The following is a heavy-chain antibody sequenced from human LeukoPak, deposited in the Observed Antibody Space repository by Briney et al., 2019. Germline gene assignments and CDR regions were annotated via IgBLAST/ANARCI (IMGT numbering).Heavy chain of an antibody. CDR2: LSDSGYGT. D-gene: IGHD3-10*01. CDR3: AKDTRGLKPYYFDH. V-gene: IGHV3-23*01. CDR1: GFTFRSYA. Sequence: GGSLRLSCAASGFTFRSYAMNWVRQAPGKGLEWVSGLSDSGYGTYYADSVKGRFTISRDNSKNTLYLQMNSLRAEDTAEYYCAKDTRGLKPYYFDHWGQGIMVTVSS. J-gene: IGHJ4*02.